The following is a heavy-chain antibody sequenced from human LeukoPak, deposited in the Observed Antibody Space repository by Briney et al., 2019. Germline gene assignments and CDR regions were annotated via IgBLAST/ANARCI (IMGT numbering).Heavy chain of an antibody. CDR2: IYYSGST. D-gene: IGHD3-3*01. Sequence: PSETLSLTCTVSGGSISSSSYYWGWIRQPPGKGLEWIGSIYYSGSTYYNPSLKSRVTISVDTSKNQFSLKLSSVTAADTAVYYCARLSRTYNFWSGYYFDYWGQGTLVTVSS. J-gene: IGHJ4*02. V-gene: IGHV4-39*01. CDR3: ARLSRTYNFWSGYYFDY. CDR1: GGSISSSSYY.